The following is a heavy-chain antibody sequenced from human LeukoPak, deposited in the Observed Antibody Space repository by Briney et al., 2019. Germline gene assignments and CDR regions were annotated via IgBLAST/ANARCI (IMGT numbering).Heavy chain of an antibody. CDR2: IDPSDSYT. J-gene: IGHJ5*02. V-gene: IGHV5-10-1*01. Sequence: GEPLKIPCKGSGYSFTNYRISWSAKIPGKGLEWMGRIDPSDSYTSYSPSFQGHFTTSADKSISTAYLQWSSLKASDTAMYYCARDGGGYYGSGSYLGWFDPWGQGTLVTVSS. D-gene: IGHD3-10*01. CDR3: ARDGGGYYGSGSYLGWFDP. CDR1: GYSFTNYR.